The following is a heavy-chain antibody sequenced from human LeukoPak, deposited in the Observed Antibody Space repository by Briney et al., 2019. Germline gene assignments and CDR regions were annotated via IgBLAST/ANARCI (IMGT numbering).Heavy chain of an antibody. CDR3: AKERGINYYDSSGYYHFDY. J-gene: IGHJ4*02. Sequence: PGGSLRLSCAASGFTFSSYAMHWVRQAPGKGLEWVAVISYDGSNKYYADSVKGRFTISRDNSKNTLYLQMNSLRAEDTAVYYCAKERGINYYDSSGYYHFDYWGQGTLVTVSS. CDR2: ISYDGSNK. D-gene: IGHD3-22*01. CDR1: GFTFSSYA. V-gene: IGHV3-30*04.